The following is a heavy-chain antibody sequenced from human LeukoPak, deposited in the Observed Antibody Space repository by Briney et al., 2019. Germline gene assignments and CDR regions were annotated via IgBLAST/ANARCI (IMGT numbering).Heavy chain of an antibody. J-gene: IGHJ2*01. CDR1: GGSISSSNW. CDR2: IYHSGST. D-gene: IGHD4-11*01. Sequence: PSETLSLTCAVSGGSISSSNWWSWVRQPPGKGLEWIGEIYHSGSTNYNPSLKSRVTISVDKSKNQFSLKLSSATAADTAVYYCARDLPTYYSNYDRWYFDLWGRGTLVTVSS. V-gene: IGHV4-4*02. CDR3: ARDLPTYYSNYDRWYFDL.